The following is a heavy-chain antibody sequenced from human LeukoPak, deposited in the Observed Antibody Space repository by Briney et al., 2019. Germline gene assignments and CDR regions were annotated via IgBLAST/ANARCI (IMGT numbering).Heavy chain of an antibody. CDR1: GGSISSYY. CDR3: ARAEEVVAAPFDY. Sequence: SETLSLTCTVSGGSISSYYWSWIRQPPGKGLEWIGYIYYSGSTNYNPSLKSRVTISVDKSKNQFSLKLSSVTAADTAVYYCARAEEVVAAPFDYWGQGTLVTVSS. V-gene: IGHV4-59*12. D-gene: IGHD2-15*01. CDR2: IYYSGST. J-gene: IGHJ4*02.